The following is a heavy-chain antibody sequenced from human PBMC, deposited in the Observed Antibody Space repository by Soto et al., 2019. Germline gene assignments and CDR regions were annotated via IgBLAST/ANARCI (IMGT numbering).Heavy chain of an antibody. V-gene: IGHV4-59*01. J-gene: IGHJ6*02. CDR2: IFDSGNT. D-gene: IGHD3-10*01. CDR1: GGSIRGYY. CDR3: ARDPSYYYGSDNDLYFYGVDV. Sequence: PSETLSLTCSVSGGSIRGYYWSWTRQPPGKGLEWLGFIFDSGNTKYNPSLKSRVTISIDTSKNEFSLRVSSVTAADTAVYYCARDPSYYYGSDNDLYFYGVDVWGQGTTVTVSS.